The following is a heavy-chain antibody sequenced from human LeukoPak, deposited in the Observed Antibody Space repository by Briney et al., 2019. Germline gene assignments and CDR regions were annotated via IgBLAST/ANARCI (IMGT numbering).Heavy chain of an antibody. Sequence: GGSLRLSCAASGFTFRSYSMNWVRQAPGKGLEWVSYISSSSGTIYYADSVKGRFTISRDNAKNSLYLQMNSLRAEDTAVYYCARFGYSYAYDYWGQGTLVTVSS. CDR2: ISSSSGTI. CDR3: ARFGYSYAYDY. V-gene: IGHV3-48*04. CDR1: GFTFRSYS. D-gene: IGHD5-18*01. J-gene: IGHJ4*02.